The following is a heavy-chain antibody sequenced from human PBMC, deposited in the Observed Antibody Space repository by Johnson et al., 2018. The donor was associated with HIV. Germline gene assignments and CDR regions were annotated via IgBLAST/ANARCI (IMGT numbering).Heavy chain of an antibody. CDR3: AKDRFMFLENPVDGFDV. CDR1: GFTVSSNY. D-gene: IGHD3-3*01. CDR2: SGSGSST. Sequence: VQLVESGGGLIQPGGSLRLSCAASGFTVSSNYMSWVRQAPGKGLEWVSTISGSGSSTHYADSVWGLFTISRDNSNSTLFLQMNSLRAEDTAMYYCAKDRFMFLENPVDGFDVWGEGTMVTLSS. J-gene: IGHJ3*01. V-gene: IGHV3-53*01.